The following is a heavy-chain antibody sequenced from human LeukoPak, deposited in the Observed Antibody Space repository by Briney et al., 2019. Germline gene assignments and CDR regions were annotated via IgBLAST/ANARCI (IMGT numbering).Heavy chain of an antibody. J-gene: IGHJ4*02. Sequence: GESLRLSCVASGFTLSSYWMSRVRQAPGKGLEWVANIKFDGSATYYVDSVKGRFTISRDDAKNSLYLQMNSLGGEDTAVYYCARDLFSGTYHEDFWGQGTLVIVSS. CDR2: IKFDGSAT. CDR1: GFTLSSYW. CDR3: ARDLFSGTYHEDF. D-gene: IGHD1-26*01. V-gene: IGHV3-7*01.